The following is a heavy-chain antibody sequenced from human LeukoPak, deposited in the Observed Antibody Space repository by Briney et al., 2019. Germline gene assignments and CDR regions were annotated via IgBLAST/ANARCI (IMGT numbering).Heavy chain of an antibody. V-gene: IGHV4-34*01. D-gene: IGHD3-3*01. CDR2: INHSGST. Sequence: SETLSLTCAVYGGSFSGYYWSWIRQPPGKGLEWIGEINHSGSTNYNPSLESRVTISVDTSKNQFSLKLSSVTAADTAVYYCARGPGRITIFGVVITDYFDYWGQGTLVTVSS. CDR1: GGSFSGYY. CDR3: ARGPGRITIFGVVITDYFDY. J-gene: IGHJ4*02.